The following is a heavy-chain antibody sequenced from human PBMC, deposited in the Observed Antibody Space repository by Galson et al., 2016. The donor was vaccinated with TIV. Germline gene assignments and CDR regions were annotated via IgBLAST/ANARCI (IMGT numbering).Heavy chain of an antibody. CDR1: GISVNNDW. CDR2: IDTNGTTT. CDR3: VRDRLGWH. Sequence: LRLSCAASGISVNNDWMHWVRQSPEKGLVWVARIDTNGTTTYYADSVKGRFSISRDNAKNTVYLQMNNLIADDTAVYYCVRDRLGWHWGQGTLVTVSS. J-gene: IGHJ1*01. D-gene: IGHD3-16*01. V-gene: IGHV3-74*01.